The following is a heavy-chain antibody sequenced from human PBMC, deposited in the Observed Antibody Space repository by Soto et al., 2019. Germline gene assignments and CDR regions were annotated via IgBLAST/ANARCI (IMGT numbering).Heavy chain of an antibody. CDR1: GGTFSSYT. V-gene: IGHV1-69*04. CDR3: ARDHRPLGIVATIYYYYGMDV. D-gene: IGHD5-12*01. Sequence: KVSCKASGGTFSSYTISWVRQAPGQGLEWMGRIIPILGIANYAQKFQGRVTITADKSTSTAYMELSSLRSEDTAVYYCARDHRPLGIVATIYYYYGMDVWGQGTTVTVSS. CDR2: IIPILGIA. J-gene: IGHJ6*02.